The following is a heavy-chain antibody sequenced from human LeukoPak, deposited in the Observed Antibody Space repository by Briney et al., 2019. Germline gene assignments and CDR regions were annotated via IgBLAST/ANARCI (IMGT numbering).Heavy chain of an antibody. Sequence: AGGSLRLSCAASGFTFSSYAMSWVRQAPGKGLEWVSAISGSGGSTYYADSVKGRFTISRDNSKNTLYLQMNSLRAEDTAVYYCAKSGRRWELLRNYFDYWGQGTLVTVSS. V-gene: IGHV3-23*01. CDR3: AKSGRRWELLRNYFDY. CDR1: GFTFSSYA. J-gene: IGHJ4*02. D-gene: IGHD1-26*01. CDR2: ISGSGGST.